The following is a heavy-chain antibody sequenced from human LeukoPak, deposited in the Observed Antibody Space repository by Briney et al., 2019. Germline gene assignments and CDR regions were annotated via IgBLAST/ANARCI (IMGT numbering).Heavy chain of an antibody. CDR2: ISDDGSTK. V-gene: IGHV3-30-3*01. D-gene: IGHD5-12*01. CDR3: ARAGKGATTQYHGMDV. Sequence: QPERSLRLSCAASGFTFSSYTMYWVRQAPGKGLEWVAIISDDGSTKYYADSVKGRFTISRDNSKNTPYLQMNSLRDEDTAVYYCARAGKGATTQYHGMDVWGQGTTVTVSS. CDR1: GFTFSSYT. J-gene: IGHJ6*02.